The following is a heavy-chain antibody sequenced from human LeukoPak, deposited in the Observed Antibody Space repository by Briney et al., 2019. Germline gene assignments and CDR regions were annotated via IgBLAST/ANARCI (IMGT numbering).Heavy chain of an antibody. CDR3: ARDYYDSSGYSSFDY. D-gene: IGHD3-22*01. V-gene: IGHV3-20*01. CDR1: GFTFDDYG. CDR2: INWNGGRT. Sequence: PGGSLRLSCAASGFTFDDYGMRWVRQAPGKGLEWVSGINWNGGRTVYADSVKGRFTISRDNAKNSLYLQMNSLRAEDTALYHCARDYYDSSGYSSFDYWGQGTLVTVSS. J-gene: IGHJ4*02.